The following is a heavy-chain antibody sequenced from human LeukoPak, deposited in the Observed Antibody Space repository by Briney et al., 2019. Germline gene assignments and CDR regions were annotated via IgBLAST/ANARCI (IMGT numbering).Heavy chain of an antibody. V-gene: IGHV3-23*01. CDR1: GFTFSSYA. Sequence: GGSLRLSCAASGFTFSSYAMSWVRQAPGKGLEWVPAISGSGGSTYYADSVKGRFTISRDNSKNTLYLQMNSLRAEDTAVYYCAKDRVVRGVRGAFDIWGQGTMVTVSS. D-gene: IGHD3-10*01. CDR2: ISGSGGST. CDR3: AKDRVVRGVRGAFDI. J-gene: IGHJ3*02.